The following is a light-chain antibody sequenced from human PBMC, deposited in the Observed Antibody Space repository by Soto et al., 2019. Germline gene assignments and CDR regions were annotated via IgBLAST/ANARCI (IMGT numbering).Light chain of an antibody. CDR3: QQYYSTLT. J-gene: IGKJ4*01. CDR2: WAS. Sequence: DIVMTQSPDSLDVSLGERATINCKSSQSVLYNSENKNYLAWYQQKPGQPPKLLIYWASTRESGVPDRFSGSGSGTDFTLTISSLQAEDVAVYYCQQYYSTLTFGGGTKVDI. CDR1: QSVLYNSENKNY. V-gene: IGKV4-1*01.